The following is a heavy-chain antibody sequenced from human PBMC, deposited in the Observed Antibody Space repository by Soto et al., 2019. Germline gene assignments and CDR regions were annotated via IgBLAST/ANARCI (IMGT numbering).Heavy chain of an antibody. J-gene: IGHJ6*02. CDR1: GYTFTSYG. D-gene: IGHD3-10*01. V-gene: IGHV1-18*01. Sequence: QVQLVQSGAEVKKPGASVKVSCKASGYTFTSYGISWVRQAPGQGLEWMGWISAYNGNTNYAQKLQGSVTMTTDTSTSTAYMELRSLRSDDTAVYYCASTQVMVRGVIPHYYYGMDVWGQGTTVTVSS. CDR2: ISAYNGNT. CDR3: ASTQVMVRGVIPHYYYGMDV.